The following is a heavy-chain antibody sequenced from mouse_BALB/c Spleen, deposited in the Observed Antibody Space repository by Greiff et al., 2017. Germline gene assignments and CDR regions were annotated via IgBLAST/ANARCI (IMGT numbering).Heavy chain of an antibody. J-gene: IGHJ4*01. CDR3: ANDYEYAMDY. CDR2: INPSTGYT. CDR1: GYTFTSYW. D-gene: IGHD2-4*01. V-gene: IGHV1-7*01. Sequence: QVQLKQSGAELAKPGASVKMSCKASGYTFTSYWMHWVKQRPGQGLEWIGYINPSTGYTEYNQKFKDKATLTADKSSSTAYMQLSSLTSEDSAVYYCANDYEYAMDYWGQGTSVTVSS.